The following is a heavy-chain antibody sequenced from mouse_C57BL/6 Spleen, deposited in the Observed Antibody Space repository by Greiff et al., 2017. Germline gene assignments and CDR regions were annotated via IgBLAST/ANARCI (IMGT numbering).Heavy chain of an antibody. V-gene: IGHV1-64*01. CDR3: ARLRAEGYFDY. D-gene: IGHD1-1*01. CDR1: GYTFTSYW. J-gene: IGHJ2*01. Sequence: QVQLQQPGAELVKPGASVKLSCKASGYTFTSYWMHWVKQRPGQGLEWIGMIHPNSGSTNYNEKFKSKATLTVDKSSSTAYMQLSSLTSEDSAVYYCARLRAEGYFDYWGQGTTLTVSS. CDR2: IHPNSGST.